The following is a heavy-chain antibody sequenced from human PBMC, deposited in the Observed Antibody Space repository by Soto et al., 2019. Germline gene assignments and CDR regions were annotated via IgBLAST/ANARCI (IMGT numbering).Heavy chain of an antibody. Sequence: ASVKVSCKASGYTFTSYDINWVRQATGQGLEWMGWMNSNSGNTGYAQKFQGRVTMTRNTSISTAYMELSSLRSEDTAVYYCARGSFLEWLFKFPRHNWFDPWGQGTLVTVSS. V-gene: IGHV1-8*01. J-gene: IGHJ5*02. D-gene: IGHD3-3*01. CDR2: MNSNSGNT. CDR3: ARGSFLEWLFKFPRHNWFDP. CDR1: GYTFTSYD.